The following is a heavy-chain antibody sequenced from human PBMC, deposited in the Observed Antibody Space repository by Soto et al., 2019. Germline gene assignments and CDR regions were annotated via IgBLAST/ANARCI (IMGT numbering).Heavy chain of an antibody. V-gene: IGHV3-23*01. CDR2: ISGSGGST. J-gene: IGHJ4*02. CDR1: GFTFSSYA. D-gene: IGHD6-6*01. CDR3: AKLLSLSSSFEY. Sequence: EVQLLESGGGLVQPGGSLRLSCAASGFTFSSYAMSWVRQAPGKGLEWVSAISGSGGSTYYADSVQGRFTISRDNSKNTLYLQMNSLRAEDTAVYYCAKLLSLSSSFEYWGQGTLVTVSS.